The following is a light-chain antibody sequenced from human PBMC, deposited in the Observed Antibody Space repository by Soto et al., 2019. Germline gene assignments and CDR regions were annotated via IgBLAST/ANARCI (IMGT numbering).Light chain of an antibody. Sequence: VLYLNPAALSLSPGDSGTLSCRARQSVGNNYLAWYQQKPGQAPRLIIFNVSSRATGIPHGFSGSGSGTDFSLTISSLEPEDFAVYYCQQYGIPLSSTFGQGTRLEIK. CDR1: QSVGNNY. CDR3: QQYGIPLSST. CDR2: NVS. J-gene: IGKJ5*01. V-gene: IGKV3-20*01.